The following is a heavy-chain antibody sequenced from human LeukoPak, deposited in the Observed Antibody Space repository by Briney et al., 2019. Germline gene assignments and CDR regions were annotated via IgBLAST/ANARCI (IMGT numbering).Heavy chain of an antibody. CDR1: GLSFSYFG. CDR3: AREHTGFSMIVVARRDYYYMDV. Sequence: GGSLRLSCAPYGLSFSYFGIHWVRQPPGKGLEWVAFIQYDGSNTYYADSVKGRLTISRTTSKNTVYLQMNSLRAEDTSVYYCAREHTGFSMIVVARRDYYYMDVWGKGTTVTVSS. V-gene: IGHV3-30*02. CDR2: IQYDGSNT. J-gene: IGHJ6*03. D-gene: IGHD3-22*01.